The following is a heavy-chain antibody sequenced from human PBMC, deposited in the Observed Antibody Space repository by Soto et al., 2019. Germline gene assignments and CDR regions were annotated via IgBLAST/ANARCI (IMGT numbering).Heavy chain of an antibody. J-gene: IGHJ4*02. D-gene: IGHD6-19*01. Sequence: SQTLSLTFAISGYRVSSKSAAWNWIRQSPSRGLEWLVRTYYSSNWYNEYAQSVKSRITINPDTSKNQFSLQVNSVTPEDTAVYYCVRAEGWFDYWGQGILVTVSS. CDR2: TYYSSNWYN. CDR3: VRAEGWFDY. V-gene: IGHV6-1*01. CDR1: GYRVSSKSAA.